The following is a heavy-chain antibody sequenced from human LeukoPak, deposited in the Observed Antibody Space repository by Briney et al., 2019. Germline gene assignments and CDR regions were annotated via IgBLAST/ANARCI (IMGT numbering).Heavy chain of an antibody. CDR1: GYTFTSYG. D-gene: IGHD4-17*01. CDR3: ARVSGYPACGDYEVHFDY. J-gene: IGHJ4*02. V-gene: IGHV1-18*01. Sequence: ASVKVSCKASGYTFTSYGISWVRQAPGQGLEWMGWISAYNGNTNYAQKLQGRATMTTDTSTSTAYMELRSLRSDDTAVYYCARVSGYPACGDYEVHFDYWGQGTLVTVSS. CDR2: ISAYNGNT.